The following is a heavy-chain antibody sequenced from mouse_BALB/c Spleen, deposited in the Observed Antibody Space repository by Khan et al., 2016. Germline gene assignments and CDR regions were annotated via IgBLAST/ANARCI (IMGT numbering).Heavy chain of an antibody. J-gene: IGHJ3*01. CDR1: GYSITSDYA. D-gene: IGHD2-2*01. CDR3: ARSFGYRGFAY. CDR2: ISYSGRT. Sequence: EVQLQESGPGLVKPSQSLSLTCTVTGYSITSDYAWNWIRQFPGNKLAWLGYISYSGRTNYNPSLKSRVSITRDTSKNQVFLQVNSVTTEDTATYYCARSFGYRGFAYWGQGTLVTVSA. V-gene: IGHV3-2*02.